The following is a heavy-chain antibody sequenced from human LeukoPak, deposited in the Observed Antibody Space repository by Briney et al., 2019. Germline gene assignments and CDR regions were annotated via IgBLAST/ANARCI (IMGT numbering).Heavy chain of an antibody. J-gene: IGHJ6*03. D-gene: IGHD2-2*01. CDR1: GGSISSGSYY. CDR3: ARGEVPAAISHYYMDV. Sequence: SETLSLTCTVSGGSISSGSYYWSWIRQPAGKGLEWIGRIYTSGSTNYNPSLKSRVTISVDTSKNQFSLKLSSVTAADTAVYYCARGEVPAAISHYYMDVWGKGTTVTVSS. V-gene: IGHV4-61*02. CDR2: IYTSGST.